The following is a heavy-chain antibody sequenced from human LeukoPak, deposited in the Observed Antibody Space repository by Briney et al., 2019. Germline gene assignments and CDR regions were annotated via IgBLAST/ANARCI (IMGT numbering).Heavy chain of an antibody. J-gene: IGHJ5*02. CDR1: GGSVSSGSYY. V-gene: IGHV4-61*01. Sequence: SETLPLTCTVSGGSVSSGSYYWSWIRKPPRKGLEWIGYIYYSGSTNYNPSLKSRVTISVDTSKNQFSLKLSSVTAADTAVYYCARDQDIMVRGVIINNWFDPWGQGTLVTVSS. CDR3: ARDQDIMVRGVIINNWFDP. D-gene: IGHD3-10*01. CDR2: IYYSGST.